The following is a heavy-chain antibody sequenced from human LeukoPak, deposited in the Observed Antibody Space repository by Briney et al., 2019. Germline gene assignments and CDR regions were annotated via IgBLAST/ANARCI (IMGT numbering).Heavy chain of an antibody. CDR3: VRGNFNGGIDH. CDR1: GFTFRSYL. J-gene: IGHJ4*02. Sequence: GGSLRLSCAASGFTFRSYLMHWVRQAPWEGLVWVSRISTDGSSTKYADFVEGRFTISRDNAKNTLYLQMNSLRAEDTAAYYCVRGNFNGGIDHWGRGTLVTVSS. CDR2: ISTDGSST. V-gene: IGHV3-74*01.